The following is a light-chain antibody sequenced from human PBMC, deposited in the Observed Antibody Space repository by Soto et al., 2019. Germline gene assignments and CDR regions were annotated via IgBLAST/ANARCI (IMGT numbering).Light chain of an antibody. CDR1: QSVSIY. Sequence: EIVLTQSPATLSLSPGERATLSCRASQSVSIYLAWYQHRPGQAPRLLIYDASNRATGIPARFSGSGSGTDFPITISSLEHEDVAVYYCQHRYSWPLTFGGGTRVEIK. CDR2: DAS. CDR3: QHRYSWPLT. J-gene: IGKJ4*01. V-gene: IGKV3-11*01.